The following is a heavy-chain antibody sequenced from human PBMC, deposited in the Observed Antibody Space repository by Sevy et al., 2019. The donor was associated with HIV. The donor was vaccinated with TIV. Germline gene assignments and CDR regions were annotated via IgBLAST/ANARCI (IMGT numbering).Heavy chain of an antibody. D-gene: IGHD3-3*01. Sequence: GGSLRLSCAASGFTFSSYAMSWVRQAPGKGLEWVSAISGSGGSTYYADSVKGRFTISRDNSKNTLYLQMNSLRAEDTAVYYCAEGDNYDFWSGYQAFDYWGQGTLVTVSS. CDR1: GFTFSSYA. CDR3: AEGDNYDFWSGYQAFDY. J-gene: IGHJ4*02. V-gene: IGHV3-23*01. CDR2: ISGSGGST.